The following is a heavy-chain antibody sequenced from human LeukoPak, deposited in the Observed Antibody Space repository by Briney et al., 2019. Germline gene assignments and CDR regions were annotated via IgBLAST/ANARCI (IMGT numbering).Heavy chain of an antibody. J-gene: IGHJ4*02. Sequence: QPGGSLRLSCAASGFTFSSYGMHWVRQAPGKGLEWVAFIRYDGSNKYYADSVKGRFTISRDNSKNTLYLQMNSLRAEDTAVYYCAKDGGYCSSTSCYNRPFDYWGQGTLVTVSS. CDR2: IRYDGSNK. CDR1: GFTFSSYG. V-gene: IGHV3-30*02. CDR3: AKDGGYCSSTSCYNRPFDY. D-gene: IGHD2-2*02.